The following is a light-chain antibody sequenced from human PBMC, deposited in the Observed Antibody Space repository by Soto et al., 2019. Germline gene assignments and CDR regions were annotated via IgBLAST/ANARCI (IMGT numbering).Light chain of an antibody. V-gene: IGKV1-9*01. CDR3: QQYYSYPRT. Sequence: IQLTQSPSSLSASVGDRVTITCRASQGISSYLAWYQQKPGKAPKLLIYAASTLQSGVPSRFSGSGSGTDFTLTISCLQSVDFATYYCQQYYSYPRTFGQGTKVDIK. CDR1: QGISSY. J-gene: IGKJ1*01. CDR2: AAS.